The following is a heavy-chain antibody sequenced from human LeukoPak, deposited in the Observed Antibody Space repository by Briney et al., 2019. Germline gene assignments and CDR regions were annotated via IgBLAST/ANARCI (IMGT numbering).Heavy chain of an antibody. CDR3: ARDRWMVRGVAPDY. J-gene: IGHJ4*02. CDR2: IWCDGSNK. CDR1: GFTFSSYA. Sequence: GGSLRLSCAASGFTFSSYAMSWVRQAPGKGLEWVAVIWCDGSNKYYADSVKGRFTISRDNSKNTLYLQMNSLRAEDTAVYYCARDRWMVRGVAPDYWGQGTLVTVSS. D-gene: IGHD3-10*01. V-gene: IGHV3-33*08.